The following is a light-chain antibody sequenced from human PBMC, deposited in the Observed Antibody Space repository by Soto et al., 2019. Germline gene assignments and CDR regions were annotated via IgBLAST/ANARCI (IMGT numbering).Light chain of an antibody. V-gene: IGKV3D-20*02. J-gene: IGKJ5*01. CDR1: QSGSSSS. CDR3: QQRNNWPST. CDR2: NAS. Sequence: ENVLTQSPGTLSLSPGERATLSCRASQSGSSSSLAWYQQKPGQAPRLLIYNASSRATGIPERFSGSGSGTAFTLTISSLEPEDSALYSCQQRNNWPSTLGQGTRL.